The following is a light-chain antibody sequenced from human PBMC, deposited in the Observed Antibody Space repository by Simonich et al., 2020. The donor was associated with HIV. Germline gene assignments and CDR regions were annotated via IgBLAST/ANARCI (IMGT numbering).Light chain of an antibody. CDR2: KDS. Sequence: SYELTQPSSVSVSPGQTARITCSGDVLAKKYARWFQQKPGQAPVLVIYKDSERPSGLPERFSGSSSGTTVTLTISGAQVEDEADYYCSSAADNNVVFGGGTKLTVL. CDR1: VLAKKY. J-gene: IGLJ2*01. CDR3: SSAADNNVV. V-gene: IGLV3-27*01.